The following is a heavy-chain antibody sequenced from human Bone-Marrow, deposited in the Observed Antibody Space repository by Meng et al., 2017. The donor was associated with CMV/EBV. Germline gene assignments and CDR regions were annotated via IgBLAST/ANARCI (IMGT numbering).Heavy chain of an antibody. V-gene: IGHV3-30*04. J-gene: IGHJ4*01. CDR2: ISADGRNT. CDR3: AREYCGYLDS. D-gene: IGHD2-8*02. CDR1: GLTFSSHT. Sequence: GGSLRLSCEASGLTFSSHTMYWVRQAPGKGLERVAVISADGRNTHNADSVQGRFTISRDNSNNTLYLQMNSLRPDDTAVYHCAREYCGYLDSWGQGTRVTVSS.